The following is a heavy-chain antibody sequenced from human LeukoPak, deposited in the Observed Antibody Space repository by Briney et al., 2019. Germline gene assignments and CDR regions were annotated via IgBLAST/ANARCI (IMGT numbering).Heavy chain of an antibody. CDR1: GFSFRDYS. CDR3: VTSWVRQQRDF. D-gene: IGHD3-10*01. CDR2: IEPDGSGK. Sequence: GGSLRLSCAASGFSFRDYSMSWVRQAPGKGLEWVADIEPDGSGKTYVDSVKGRFTISRDNAQQSLYLQMDTLTAEDTAVYYCVTSWVRQQRDFWGQGTLVTVSS. J-gene: IGHJ4*02. V-gene: IGHV3-7*01.